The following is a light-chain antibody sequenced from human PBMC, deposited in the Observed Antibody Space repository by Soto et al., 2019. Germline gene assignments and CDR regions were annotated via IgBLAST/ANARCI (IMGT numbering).Light chain of an antibody. Sequence: QSALTQPASVSGSPGQSITISCTGTSGDIGSYNRVSWYQQHPGKAPKLIIYEVSNRPSGVSNRFSGSKSGNTASLTISGLQAEDEADYYCSSYTGISTFVLFGDGTKLTVL. J-gene: IGLJ2*01. V-gene: IGLV2-14*01. CDR3: SSYTGISTFVL. CDR1: SGDIGSYNR. CDR2: EVS.